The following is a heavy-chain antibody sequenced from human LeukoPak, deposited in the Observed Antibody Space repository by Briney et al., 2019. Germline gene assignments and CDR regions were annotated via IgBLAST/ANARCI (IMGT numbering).Heavy chain of an antibody. CDR3: AREGGPYRPLDY. Sequence: PSETLSLACGVSGGSISSTNWWSWVRQPPGQGLEWIGEISLSWVTNYNPSLKSRVTMSLDRSQNHISLKLTSVPAEDPAVYYCAREGGPYRPLDYSGQGTLVTVAS. CDR2: ISLSWVT. V-gene: IGHV4-4*02. CDR1: GGSISSTNW. J-gene: IGHJ4*02.